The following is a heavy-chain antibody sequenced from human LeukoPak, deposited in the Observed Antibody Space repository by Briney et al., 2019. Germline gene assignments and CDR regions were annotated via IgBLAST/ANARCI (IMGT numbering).Heavy chain of an antibody. CDR1: GFTFSTYA. D-gene: IGHD3-22*01. J-gene: IGHJ4*02. Sequence: GGSLRLSCAASGFTFSTYAMTWVRQAPGKGLEWVSGISGSGGSTYYADSVKGRFTISRDNSKNTLYLQMNSLRAEDTAVYYCAKAFIEDYYDSSGTFGYCGQGTLVTVSS. CDR2: ISGSGGST. CDR3: AKAFIEDYYDSSGTFGY. V-gene: IGHV3-23*01.